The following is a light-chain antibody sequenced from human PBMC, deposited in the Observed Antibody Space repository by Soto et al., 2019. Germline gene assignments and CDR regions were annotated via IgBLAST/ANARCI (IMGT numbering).Light chain of an antibody. CDR2: DTS. V-gene: IGKV3-15*01. CDR3: QQYYSDPPT. CDR1: QSVSSS. J-gene: IGKJ2*01. Sequence: EIVVTQSPATLSVSPGERVTLSCRASQSVSSSLAWYQQRPGQAPRLLIYDTSTRAAGIAARFSGSGSGTEFTLTISSLQSEDVAVYYCQQYYSDPPTFGQGTKLEIK.